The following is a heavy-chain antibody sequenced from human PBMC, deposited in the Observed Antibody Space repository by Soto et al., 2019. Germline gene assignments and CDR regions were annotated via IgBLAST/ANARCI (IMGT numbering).Heavy chain of an antibody. Sequence: GESLKISCKGSGYSFTSYWIGWVRQMPGKGLGWVGIIYPGDSDTRYSPSFQGQVTISADKSISTAYLQWSSLKASDTAMYYCARRDYYDSSGYLVDYWGQGTLVTVSS. CDR2: IYPGDSDT. CDR1: GYSFTSYW. J-gene: IGHJ4*02. CDR3: ARRDYYDSSGYLVDY. D-gene: IGHD3-22*01. V-gene: IGHV5-51*01.